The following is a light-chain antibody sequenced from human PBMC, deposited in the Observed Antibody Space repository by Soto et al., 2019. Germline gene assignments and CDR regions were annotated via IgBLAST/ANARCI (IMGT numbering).Light chain of an antibody. CDR3: GAWDDSLNGVI. CDR2: SNN. J-gene: IGLJ2*01. Sequence: QSVLTQPPSASGTPGQRVTISCSGSSSNIGSNTVNWYQQLPGTAPKLLIYSNNQRPSGGPDRFSGSKSGTSASLAISGRQYEEETDYYCGAWDDSLNGVIFGGGTKLTVL. CDR1: SSNIGSNT. V-gene: IGLV1-44*01.